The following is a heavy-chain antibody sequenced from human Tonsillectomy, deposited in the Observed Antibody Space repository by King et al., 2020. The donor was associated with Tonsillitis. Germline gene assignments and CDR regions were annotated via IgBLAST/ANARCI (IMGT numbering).Heavy chain of an antibody. CDR3: VREEYIACEMNFYYHGMDV. D-gene: IGHD5-24*01. V-gene: IGHV3-72*01. CDR2: TRNKANSYIT. J-gene: IGHJ6*02. CDR1: GFTLSDHY. Sequence: VQLVQSGGGLVQPGRSLRLSCAASGFTLSDHYMDWVRQAPGKGLEWVGRTRNKANSYITEYAASVKGRFAISRDESKNSLYLQMNSLKTEDTAVYYCVREEYIACEMNFYYHGMDVWGQGTTVTVSS.